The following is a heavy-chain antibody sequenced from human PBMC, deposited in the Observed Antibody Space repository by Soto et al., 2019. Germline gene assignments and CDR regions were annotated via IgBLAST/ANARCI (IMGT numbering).Heavy chain of an antibody. D-gene: IGHD6-6*01. J-gene: IGHJ6*02. Sequence: GGSLRLSCAASGFTFSSYGMHWVRQAPGKGLEWVAVISYDGSNKYYADSVKGRFTISRDNSKNTLYLQMNSLRAEDTAVYYCAKDRRVAARPGDYYGMDVWGQGTTVTVSS. CDR2: ISYDGSNK. V-gene: IGHV3-30*18. CDR3: AKDRRVAARPGDYYGMDV. CDR1: GFTFSSYG.